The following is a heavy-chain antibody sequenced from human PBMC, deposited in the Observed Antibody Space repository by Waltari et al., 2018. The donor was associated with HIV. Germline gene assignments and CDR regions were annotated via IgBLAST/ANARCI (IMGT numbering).Heavy chain of an antibody. Sequence: QVQLQESGPGLVKPSETLSLTCTVSGGSISSYYWSWIRQPAGKGLEWIGRIYTSGSTNHNPSRKSRVTMSVDTSKNQFSLKLSSVTAADTAVYYCARDGVAGTTYYFDYWGQGTLVTVSS. CDR2: IYTSGST. J-gene: IGHJ4*02. CDR1: GGSISSYY. CDR3: ARDGVAGTTYYFDY. D-gene: IGHD6-19*01. V-gene: IGHV4-4*07.